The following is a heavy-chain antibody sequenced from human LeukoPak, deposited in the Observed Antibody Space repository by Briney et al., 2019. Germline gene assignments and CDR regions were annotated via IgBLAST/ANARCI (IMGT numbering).Heavy chain of an antibody. Sequence: ASVKVSCKASGYTFTSYDVTWVRQATGHGLEWMGWMNPNNGNTGYAQKFQGRVTMTRNTSISTAYMELSSLRSEDTAVYYCARVRSSWWIPENDVFDIWGQGTMVTVSS. J-gene: IGHJ3*02. CDR1: GYTFTSYD. V-gene: IGHV1-8*01. CDR2: MNPNNGNT. D-gene: IGHD6-13*01. CDR3: ARVRSSWWIPENDVFDI.